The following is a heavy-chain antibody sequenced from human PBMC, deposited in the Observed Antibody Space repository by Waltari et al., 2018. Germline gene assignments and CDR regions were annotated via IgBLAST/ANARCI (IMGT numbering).Heavy chain of an antibody. CDR3: ARLLNGAFDF. CDR1: GYSISSGYY. V-gene: IGHV4-38-2*01. D-gene: IGHD2-8*01. Sequence: QVQLQESGPGLEKPSETLSLTCAVSGYSISSGYYWGWIRQPPGKGLEWIGRIYHSGSIYYNPALKSRVTISVDTSKNQFSLKLSSVTAADTAVYYCARLLNGAFDFWGQGTMVTVSS. J-gene: IGHJ3*01. CDR2: IYHSGSI.